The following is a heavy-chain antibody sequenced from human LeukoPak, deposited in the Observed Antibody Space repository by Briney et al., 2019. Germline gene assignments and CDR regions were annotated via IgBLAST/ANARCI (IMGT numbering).Heavy chain of an antibody. Sequence: SETLSLTCTVSGGSISSYYWSWIRQPAGKGLEWIGRIYTSGSTNYNPSLKSRVTMSVGTSKNQFSLKLSSVTAADTAVYYCARAPSSNWSCSSTSCYYYYYMDVWGKGTTVTVSS. V-gene: IGHV4-4*07. CDR3: ARAPSSNWSCSSTSCYYYYYMDV. CDR1: GGSISSYY. J-gene: IGHJ6*03. CDR2: IYTSGST. D-gene: IGHD2-2*01.